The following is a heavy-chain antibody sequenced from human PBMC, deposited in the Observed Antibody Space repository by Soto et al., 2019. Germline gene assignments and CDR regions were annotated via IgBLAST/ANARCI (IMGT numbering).Heavy chain of an antibody. J-gene: IGHJ6*02. Sequence: SETLSLTCTVSGGSISSYYWSWIRQPPGKGLEWIGYIYYSGSTNYNPSLKSRVTISVDTSKNQFSLKLSSVTAAETAVYYCARDGDGRMTTNPYYYYGMDVWGPGITVTVSS. CDR1: GGSISSYY. CDR2: IYYSGST. V-gene: IGHV4-59*01. D-gene: IGHD2-21*02. CDR3: ARDGDGRMTTNPYYYYGMDV.